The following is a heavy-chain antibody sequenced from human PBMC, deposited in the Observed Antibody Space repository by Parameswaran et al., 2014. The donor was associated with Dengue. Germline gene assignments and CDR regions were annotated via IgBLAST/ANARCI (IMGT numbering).Heavy chain of an antibody. CDR2: IKGKTDGGTT. Sequence: WIRQPPGKGLEWVGRIKGKTDGGTTDYAAPVQGRFIISRDDSKNTLYLQMDSLKTEDTAVYYCTTDVDEGLDVWGQGTTVTVSS. D-gene: IGHD2-15*01. V-gene: IGHV3-15*01. J-gene: IGHJ6*02. CDR3: TTDVDEGLDV.